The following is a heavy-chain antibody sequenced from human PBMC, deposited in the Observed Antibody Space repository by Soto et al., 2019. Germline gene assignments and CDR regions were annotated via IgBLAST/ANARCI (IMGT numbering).Heavy chain of an antibody. V-gene: IGHV3-53*02. D-gene: IGHD1-26*01. CDR1: GFTVSSNY. Sequence: EVQLVETGGGLIQPGGSLRLSCAASGFTVSSNYMSWVRQALGMGLEWVSVIYSAGTTYYADSVRGRFTISRDNSKNTLYLKMNSLRAEDTAVYYCARGGWDSYFDYRRQGTLVTVSS. CDR2: IYSAGTT. J-gene: IGHJ4*02. CDR3: ARGGWDSYFDY.